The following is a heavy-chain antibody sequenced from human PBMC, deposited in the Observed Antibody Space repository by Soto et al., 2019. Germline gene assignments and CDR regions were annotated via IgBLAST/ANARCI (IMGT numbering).Heavy chain of an antibody. J-gene: IGHJ6*02. Sequence: PGESLKIPCKCSGYSFSNHWIAWVRQMPGKGLEWMGIIYPGDSDTRYSPSFQGQVTISADKSISTAYLQWSTLKASDTAMYYCARLTYCTTTSCYTTRSYYYGMDVWGQGTTVTVSS. CDR3: ARLTYCTTTSCYTTRSYYYGMDV. CDR2: IYPGDSDT. D-gene: IGHD2-2*02. CDR1: GYSFSNHW. V-gene: IGHV5-51*01.